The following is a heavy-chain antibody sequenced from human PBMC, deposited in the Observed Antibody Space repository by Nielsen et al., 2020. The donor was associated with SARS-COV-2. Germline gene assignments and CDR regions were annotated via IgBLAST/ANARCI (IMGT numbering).Heavy chain of an antibody. CDR2: LSGNGGRT. CDR1: GFDFSHYI. Sequence: GESLKISCAASGFDFSHYIMIWVRQAPGKGLEWVSTLSGNGGRTYYADSVKGRFTISRDNSKNTLYLQMSNLRAEDTAIYYCARDDVEPRYCSGGDCHSTYYYYGMDVWDQGTTVTVSS. V-gene: IGHV3-23*01. D-gene: IGHD2-15*01. CDR3: ARDDVEPRYCSGGDCHSTYYYYGMDV. J-gene: IGHJ6*02.